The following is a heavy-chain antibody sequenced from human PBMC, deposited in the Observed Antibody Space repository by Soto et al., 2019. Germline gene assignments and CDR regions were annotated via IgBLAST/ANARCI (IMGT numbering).Heavy chain of an antibody. CDR3: ASLDIVATIFDY. D-gene: IGHD5-12*01. Sequence: SETLSLTCTVSGGSISSYYWSWIRQPPGKGLEWIGYIYYSGSTNYNPSLKSRVTISVDTSKNQFSLKLSSVTAADTAVYYCASLDIVATIFDYWGQGTLVTVS. CDR1: GGSISSYY. CDR2: IYYSGST. V-gene: IGHV4-59*01. J-gene: IGHJ4*02.